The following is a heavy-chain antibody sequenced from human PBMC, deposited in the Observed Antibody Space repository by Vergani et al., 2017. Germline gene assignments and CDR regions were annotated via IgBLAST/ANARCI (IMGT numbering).Heavy chain of an antibody. CDR3: ARDELGGWSITCCSERGHFYYGLDV. J-gene: IGHJ6*02. D-gene: IGHD2-2*01. V-gene: IGHV4-34*01. Sequence: QVQLQQWGAGLLKPSETLSLTCAVYGGSFSGHSWNWIRQPPGKGLEWIGEINHSGSTNYNPSLKSRVIISVDTSKNQFSLDLSSVTAADTAVYYCARDELGGWSITCCSERGHFYYGLDVWGQGTTVTVSS. CDR2: INHSGST. CDR1: GGSFSGHS.